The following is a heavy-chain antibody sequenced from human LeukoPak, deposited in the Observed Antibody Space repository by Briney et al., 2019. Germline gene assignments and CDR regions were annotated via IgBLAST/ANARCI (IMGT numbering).Heavy chain of an antibody. CDR1: GYSISSGYY. CDR2: IYHSGST. J-gene: IGHJ3*02. CDR3: ARGAHDDAFDI. Sequence: SDTVSLTCTVSGYSISSGYYRGWIRHPPGKGLEWIGSIYHSGSTYYNQYLKSRVTISVDTSKNRFPMKLSPVTAADTAVYYCARGAHDDAFDIWGQGTMVTVSS. V-gene: IGHV4-38-2*02.